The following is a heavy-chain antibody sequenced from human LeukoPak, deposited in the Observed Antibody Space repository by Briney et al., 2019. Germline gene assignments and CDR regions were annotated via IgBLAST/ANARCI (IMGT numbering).Heavy chain of an antibody. D-gene: IGHD5-18*01. V-gene: IGHV1-18*01. J-gene: IGHJ4*02. CDR1: GYTFTSYG. CDR2: ISAYNGNT. Sequence: ASVKVSCKASGYTFTSYGISWVRQAPGQGLEWMGWISAYNGNTSYAQKLQGRVTMTTDTSTSTAYMELRSLRSDDTAVYYCARGGSSGYSYGYLVDYWGQGTLVTVSS. CDR3: ARGGSSGYSYGYLVDY.